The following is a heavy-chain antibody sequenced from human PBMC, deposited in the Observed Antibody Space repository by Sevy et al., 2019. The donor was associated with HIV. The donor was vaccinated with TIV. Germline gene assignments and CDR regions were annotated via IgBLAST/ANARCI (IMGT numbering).Heavy chain of an antibody. J-gene: IGHJ4*02. D-gene: IGHD7-27*01. CDR2: VSSDGSEI. Sequence: GGYLRLSCAVSGFTFSTYAMHWVRQAPGKGLECVAIVSSDGSEINYADSVKGRFTISRDNSRNTLYLQMNSLRTEVTALYNCARDQLGSIDYWGQGTLVTVSS. CDR1: GFTFSTYA. CDR3: ARDQLGSIDY. V-gene: IGHV3-30-3*01.